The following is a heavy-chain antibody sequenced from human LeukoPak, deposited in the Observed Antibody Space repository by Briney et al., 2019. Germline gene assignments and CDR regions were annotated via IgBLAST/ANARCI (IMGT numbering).Heavy chain of an antibody. CDR1: GGSVSSGSYY. CDR3: ASYDYGDYRGVDY. V-gene: IGHV4-61*01. Sequence: AETLSLTCTVSGGSVSSGSYYWSWIRQPPGKGLEWIGYIYYSGSTNYNPSLKSRVTISVDTSKNRFSLKLSSVTAADTAVYYCASYDYGDYRGVDYWGQGTLVTVSS. D-gene: IGHD4-17*01. J-gene: IGHJ4*02. CDR2: IYYSGST.